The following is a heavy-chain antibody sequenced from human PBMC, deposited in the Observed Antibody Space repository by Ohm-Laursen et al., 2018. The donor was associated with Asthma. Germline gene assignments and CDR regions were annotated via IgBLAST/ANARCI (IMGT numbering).Heavy chain of an antibody. J-gene: IGHJ5*02. CDR2: INTNTGNP. CDR1: GYTFTTYP. CDR3: ARGRTFDP. V-gene: IGHV7-4-1*02. Sequence: ASVKVSCKASGYTFTTYPPHWVRQAPGRGLEYMGWINTNTGNPTYAQGFTGRFLFSLDTSVTTAYLQISSLKAEDTAFYYCARGRTFDPWGQGTLVTVSS.